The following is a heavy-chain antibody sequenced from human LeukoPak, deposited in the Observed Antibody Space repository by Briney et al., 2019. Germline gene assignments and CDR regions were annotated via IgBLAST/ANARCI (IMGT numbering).Heavy chain of an antibody. CDR2: ISGSGGST. CDR3: AKAPLSGYPLNWFDP. Sequence: AGGSLRLSCAASGFTFSSYAISWVRQAPGKGLEWVSAISGSGGSTYYADSVKGRFTISRDNSKNTLYLQMNSLRAEDTAVYYCAKAPLSGYPLNWFDPWSQGTLVTVSS. D-gene: IGHD3-3*01. CDR1: GFTFSSYA. V-gene: IGHV3-23*01. J-gene: IGHJ5*02.